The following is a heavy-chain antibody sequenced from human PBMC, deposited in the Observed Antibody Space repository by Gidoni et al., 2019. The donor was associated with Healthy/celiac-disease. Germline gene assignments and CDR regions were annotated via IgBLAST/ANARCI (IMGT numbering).Heavy chain of an antibody. CDR1: GFPFSSYG. CDR3: AHGVRGVNYFDY. V-gene: IGHV3-30*03. J-gene: IGHJ4*02. D-gene: IGHD3-10*01. Sequence: QVQLVGSGGGVGQPGMSLRLSCAASGFPFSSYGMHWVSQAPGKGLEWVAVISYDGSNKYYADSVKGRFTISRDNSKNTLYLQMNSLRAEDTAVYYCAHGVRGVNYFDYWGQGTLVTVSS. CDR2: ISYDGSNK.